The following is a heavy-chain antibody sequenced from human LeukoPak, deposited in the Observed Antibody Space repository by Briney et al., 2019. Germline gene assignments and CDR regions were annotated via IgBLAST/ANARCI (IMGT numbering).Heavy chain of an antibody. CDR2: IDRGGRST. D-gene: IGHD3-10*01. J-gene: IGHJ3*02. Sequence: GGSLRLSCAASGFTFSSNWMHWVRQVAGKGLVWVSRIDRGGRSTNYADSVPRQFTISRDTAKNTLSLQMNSLRAEDTAVYYCARGGSYGWDAFDMWGQGTMVTVSS. CDR3: ARGGSYGWDAFDM. CDR1: GFTFSSNW. V-gene: IGHV3-74*01.